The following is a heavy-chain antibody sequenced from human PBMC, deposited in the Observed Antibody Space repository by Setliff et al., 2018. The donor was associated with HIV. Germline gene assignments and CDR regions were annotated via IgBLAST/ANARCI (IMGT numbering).Heavy chain of an antibody. Sequence: GESLKISCMGPGYSFTTYWSTWVRQMPGKGLEWMGRIDPSDSYTDYSQSFHGHVTLSVDRSINTAYLQWSSLKASDTAMYYCARVGPGHRDGKIYDTFDIWGQGTLVTVSS. CDR2: IDPSDSYT. V-gene: IGHV5-10-1*01. J-gene: IGHJ3*02. CDR1: GYSFTTYW. CDR3: ARVGPGHRDGKIYDTFDI. D-gene: IGHD5-12*01.